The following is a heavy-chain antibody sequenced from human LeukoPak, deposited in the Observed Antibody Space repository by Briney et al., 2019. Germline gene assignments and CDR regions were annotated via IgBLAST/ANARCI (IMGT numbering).Heavy chain of an antibody. CDR2: ISSSGSTI. J-gene: IGHJ4*02. CDR1: GFTFSDYY. CDR3: ARELGIHYYDSQWDY. V-gene: IGHV3-11*01. Sequence: PGGSLRLSCAASGFTFSDYYMSWIRQAPGKGLEWVSYISSSGSTIYYADSAKGRFTISRDNAKNSLYLQMNSLRAEDTAVYYCARELGIHYYDSQWDYWGQGTLVTVSS. D-gene: IGHD3-22*01.